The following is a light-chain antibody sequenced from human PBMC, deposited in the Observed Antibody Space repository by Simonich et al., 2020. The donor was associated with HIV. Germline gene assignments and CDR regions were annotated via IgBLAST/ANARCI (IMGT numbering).Light chain of an antibody. J-gene: IGKJ1*01. CDR3: QQYYSAPRT. CDR2: WAS. Sequence: DIVMTQSPDSLAVSLGERATINCESSQRVLYSSNNKNYLVWYQQKPGQPPKLLIYWASTRESGVPDRFSGSGSGTDFTLTISSLQAEDVAVYYCQQYYSAPRTFGQGTKVEIK. CDR1: QRVLYSSNNKNY. V-gene: IGKV4-1*01.